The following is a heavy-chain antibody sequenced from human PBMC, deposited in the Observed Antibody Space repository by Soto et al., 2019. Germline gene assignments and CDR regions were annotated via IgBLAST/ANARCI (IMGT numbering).Heavy chain of an antibody. D-gene: IGHD3-10*01. CDR3: AREPHYYGSGSYYKYYYYGMDV. CDR1: GFTFSSYD. Sequence: EVQLVESGGGLVQPGGSLRLSCAASGFTFSSYDMHWVRQATGKGLEWVSAIGTAGDTYYPGSVKGRFTISRENAKNSLYLQMNSLRAEDTAVYYCAREPHYYGSGSYYKYYYYGMDVWGQGTTVTVSS. V-gene: IGHV3-13*01. CDR2: IGTAGDT. J-gene: IGHJ6*02.